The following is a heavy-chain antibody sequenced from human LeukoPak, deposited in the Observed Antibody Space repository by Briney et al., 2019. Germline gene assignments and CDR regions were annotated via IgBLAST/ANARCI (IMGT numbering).Heavy chain of an antibody. CDR2: ISSSSSYI. Sequence: GGSLRLSCAASGFTFSSYSMNWVRQAPGKGLEWVSSISSSSSYIYYADLVKGRFTISRDNAKNSLYLQMNSLRAEDTAVYYCARACSGGSCYPAGDYYYYGMDVWGKGTTVTVSS. V-gene: IGHV3-21*01. CDR1: GFTFSSYS. D-gene: IGHD2-15*01. J-gene: IGHJ6*04. CDR3: ARACSGGSCYPAGDYYYYGMDV.